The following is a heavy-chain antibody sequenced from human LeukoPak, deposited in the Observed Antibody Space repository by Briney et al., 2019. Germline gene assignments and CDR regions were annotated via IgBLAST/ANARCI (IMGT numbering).Heavy chain of an antibody. V-gene: IGHV3-7*01. Sequence: GGSLRLSCAVSGFTFSSYWMNWVRQAPGKGLEWVANINQDESEKYYVDSVKGRFTISRDNAKNSLYLQMNSLRAEDTAMYYCARVTGDTSSYRPCNYWGQGTLVTVSS. J-gene: IGHJ4*02. CDR1: GFTFSSYW. CDR2: INQDESEK. CDR3: ARVTGDTSSYRPCNY. D-gene: IGHD3-22*01.